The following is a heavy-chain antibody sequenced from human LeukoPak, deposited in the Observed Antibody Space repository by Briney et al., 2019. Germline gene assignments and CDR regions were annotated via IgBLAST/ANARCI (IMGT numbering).Heavy chain of an antibody. Sequence: SRTLSLTCAVSGDTFSSNGAAWDWLRQSPARGREGLGRTYYRSKWYNDYAVSVKSRITINPDTSKNQFSLQLNSVTPEDTGVYYCARGEGGATVFDYWGQGTLVTVSS. J-gene: IGHJ4*02. V-gene: IGHV6-1*01. D-gene: IGHD1-26*01. CDR1: GDTFSSNGAA. CDR2: TYYRSKWYN. CDR3: ARGEGGATVFDY.